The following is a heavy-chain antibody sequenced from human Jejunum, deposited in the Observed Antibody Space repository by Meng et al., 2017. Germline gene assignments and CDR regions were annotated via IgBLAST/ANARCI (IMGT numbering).Heavy chain of an antibody. Sequence: GLAPGLVRPSETLSLTCTVYGGSVSSTNCYWSWIRQPPGKGLEWIGYRYYSGSTNYNPSLKSRVTISVDTSKSQFSLKLFSVTAADTAVYYCAREYCISTTCYFDSWGQGTLVTVSS. CDR1: GGSVSSTNCY. V-gene: IGHV4-61*01. CDR2: RYYSGST. D-gene: IGHD2-2*01. J-gene: IGHJ4*02. CDR3: AREYCISTTCYFDS.